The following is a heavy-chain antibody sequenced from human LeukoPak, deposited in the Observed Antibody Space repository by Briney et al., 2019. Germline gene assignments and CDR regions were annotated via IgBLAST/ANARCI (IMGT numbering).Heavy chain of an antibody. V-gene: IGHV1-69*06. CDR1: GGTFSSYA. J-gene: IGHJ3*02. CDR3: ARGGLTGTPGSAFDI. Sequence: ASVKVSCKASGGTFSSYAISWVRQAPGQGLEWMGGIIPIFGTANYAQKFQGRVTITADKSTSTAHMELSSLRSEDTAVYYCARGGLTGTPGSAFDIWGQGTMVTVSS. CDR2: IIPIFGTA. D-gene: IGHD1-1*01.